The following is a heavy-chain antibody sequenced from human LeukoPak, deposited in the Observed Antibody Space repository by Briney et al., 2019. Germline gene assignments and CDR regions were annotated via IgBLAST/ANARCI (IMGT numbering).Heavy chain of an antibody. V-gene: IGHV3-23*01. D-gene: IGHD1-1*01. Sequence: PGGSLRLSCAASGFTCSNYAMSWVRQVPGKGLEWVSTIIGSGGSAYYADSVNGRFTISRDNSKNTVYLQMNSLGAEDTAVYYCARDQRGYLYYMDVWGKGTTVTISS. CDR3: ARDQRGYLYYMDV. CDR2: IIGSGGSA. CDR1: GFTCSNYA. J-gene: IGHJ6*03.